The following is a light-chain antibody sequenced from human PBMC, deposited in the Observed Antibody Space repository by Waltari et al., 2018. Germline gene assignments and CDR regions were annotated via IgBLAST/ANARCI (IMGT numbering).Light chain of an antibody. CDR3: QQRSNWPPMYT. V-gene: IGKV3-11*01. CDR1: QSVSSY. Sequence: EIVLTQSPAPLSLSPGERASLSCRARQSVSSYLAWYQQKPGQAPRLLIYDASNRATGIPARFRGSGSGTDFTLTISSLEPEDFAVYYCQQRSNWPPMYTFGQGTKLEIK. CDR2: DAS. J-gene: IGKJ2*01.